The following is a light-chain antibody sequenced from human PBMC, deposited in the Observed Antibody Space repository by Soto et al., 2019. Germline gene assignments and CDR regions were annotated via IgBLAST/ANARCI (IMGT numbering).Light chain of an antibody. CDR1: QNIDNL. J-gene: IGKJ1*01. CDR3: QPYNSYSTT. Sequence: DIHMTQNHTTLSASVGGSVTITCRARQNIDNLLAWYQQNPGQAPKVVIFDGSRLETGVPSRFSGSGSGTTFTLTISSLQPDDFATYDCQPYNSYSTTLGPGTNV. CDR2: DGS. V-gene: IGKV1-5*01.